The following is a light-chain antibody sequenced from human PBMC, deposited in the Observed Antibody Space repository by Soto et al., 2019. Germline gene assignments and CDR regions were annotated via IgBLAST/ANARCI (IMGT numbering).Light chain of an antibody. CDR1: QSIDNY. CDR3: QQTYNAPPWT. V-gene: IGKV1-39*01. CDR2: GAS. Sequence: DVQMTQSPSSLSASVGDRVTITCRASQSIDNYVNWYQQKPGKAPKLLIFGASSLRSGVPSRFTGGGSGSRFTLTISSLQPDDFATYYCQQTYNAPPWTFGQGTKVDIK. J-gene: IGKJ1*01.